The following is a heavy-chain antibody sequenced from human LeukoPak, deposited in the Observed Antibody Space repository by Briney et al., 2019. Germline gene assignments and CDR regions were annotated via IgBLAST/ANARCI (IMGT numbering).Heavy chain of an antibody. Sequence: QSGGSLRLSCAASGFTFSSYAMHWVRQAPGKGLEWVAVISYDGSNKYYADSVKGRFTISRDNSKNTLYLQMNSLRAEDTAVYYCATLGVCWGQGTLVTVSS. J-gene: IGHJ4*02. CDR3: ATLGVC. V-gene: IGHV3-30-3*01. CDR2: ISYDGSNK. D-gene: IGHD3-16*01. CDR1: GFTFSSYA.